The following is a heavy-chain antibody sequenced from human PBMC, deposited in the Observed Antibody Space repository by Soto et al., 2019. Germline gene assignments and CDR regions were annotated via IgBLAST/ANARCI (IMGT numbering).Heavy chain of an antibody. CDR3: AHTEQWLPSLPFDY. CDR2: IYWDDDK. Sequence: SGPTLVKPTQTLTLTCTFSGFSLSTSGVGVGWIRQPPGKALEWLALIYWDDDKRYSPSLKSRLTITKDTSKNQVVLTMTNMDPVDTATYYCAHTEQWLPSLPFDYWGQGTLVTVSS. V-gene: IGHV2-5*02. J-gene: IGHJ4*02. D-gene: IGHD6-19*01. CDR1: GFSLSTSGVG.